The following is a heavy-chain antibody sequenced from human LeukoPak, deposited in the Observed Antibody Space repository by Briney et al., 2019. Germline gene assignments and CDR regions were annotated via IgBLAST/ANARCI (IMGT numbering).Heavy chain of an antibody. Sequence: GGSLRLSCAASGFTFSAYYMGWIRQAPGKGREWVSYITSSTSYTNYADSVKGRFTISRDNAKNSVSLLMNSLRAEDTAVYYCARDVAPENRSGWGSLGYWGRGTPVPVSS. CDR1: GFTFSAYY. CDR2: ITSSTSYT. D-gene: IGHD6-19*01. J-gene: IGHJ4*02. CDR3: ARDVAPENRSGWGSLGY. V-gene: IGHV3-11*05.